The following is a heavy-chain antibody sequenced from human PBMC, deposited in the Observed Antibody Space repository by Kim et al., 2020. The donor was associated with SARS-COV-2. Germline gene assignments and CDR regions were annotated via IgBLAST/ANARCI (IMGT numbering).Heavy chain of an antibody. D-gene: IGHD3-10*01. Sequence: SETLSLTCTVSGGSISSSSYYWGWIRQPPGKGLEWIGSIYYSGSTYYNPSLKSRVTISVDTSKNQFSLKLSSVTAADTAVYYCARGSRSGSYPYWGQGTL. CDR3: ARGSRSGSYPY. CDR1: GGSISSSSYY. J-gene: IGHJ4*02. CDR2: IYYSGST. V-gene: IGHV4-39*07.